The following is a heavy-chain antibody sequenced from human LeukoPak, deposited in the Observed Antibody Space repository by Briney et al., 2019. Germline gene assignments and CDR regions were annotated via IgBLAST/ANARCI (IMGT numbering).Heavy chain of an antibody. CDR1: GGSISSYY. Sequence: PSETLSLTCTVSGGSISSYYWSWIRQPPGKGLEWIGYIHYTGSTNYNPSLKSRVTISVETSKNQFSLKLKSVTAADTAVYYCARGGYYGSGNDFRFDPWGQGTLVTVSS. CDR3: ARGGYYGSGNDFRFDP. D-gene: IGHD3-10*01. V-gene: IGHV4-59*01. CDR2: IHYTGST. J-gene: IGHJ5*02.